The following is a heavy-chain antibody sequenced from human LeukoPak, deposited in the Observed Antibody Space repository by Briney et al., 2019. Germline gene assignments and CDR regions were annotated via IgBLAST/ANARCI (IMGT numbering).Heavy chain of an antibody. Sequence: GGSLRLSCAVAGFTFSSCWMHRVRQAPGKGLVWVSRINSVVSSTSYADSVKGRFTISRDNAKNTLYLQMNSLRAEDTAVYYGARVYGRIDYWGQGTLVTVSS. V-gene: IGHV3-74*01. CDR1: GFTFSSCW. CDR3: ARVYGRIDY. D-gene: IGHD3-10*01. CDR2: INSVVSST. J-gene: IGHJ4*02.